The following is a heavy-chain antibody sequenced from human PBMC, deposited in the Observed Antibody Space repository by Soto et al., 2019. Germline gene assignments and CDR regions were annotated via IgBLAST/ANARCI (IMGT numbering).Heavy chain of an antibody. CDR2: ISHSGRT. CDR1: GASLRSGSYY. J-gene: IGHJ4*02. D-gene: IGHD3-10*01. Sequence: LSLTCTVSGASLRSGSYYWSWIRQPPGKGLEWIGYISHSGRTNYDPSLKGRLTMSVETSQNQFSLQLNSVTAADTAVYYCSYGSSFDYWGQGTLVTVSS. CDR3: SYGSSFDY. V-gene: IGHV4-61*01.